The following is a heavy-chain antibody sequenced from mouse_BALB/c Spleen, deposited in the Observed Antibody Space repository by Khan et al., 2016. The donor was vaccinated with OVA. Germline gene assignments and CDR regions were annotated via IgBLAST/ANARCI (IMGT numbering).Heavy chain of an antibody. CDR1: GFVFSRYW. D-gene: IGHD2-14*01. J-gene: IGHJ3*01. Sequence: EVELVESGGGLVQPGGSLKLSCAASGFVFSRYWMSWVRQAPGKGLEWIGEINPDSSTINYTPSLKDKFIISRDNAKNTLYLQMSKVRSGDTALYYCARPYRYDGRAWFAYWGQGTLVTVSA. CDR3: ARPYRYDGRAWFAY. V-gene: IGHV4-1*02. CDR2: INPDSSTI.